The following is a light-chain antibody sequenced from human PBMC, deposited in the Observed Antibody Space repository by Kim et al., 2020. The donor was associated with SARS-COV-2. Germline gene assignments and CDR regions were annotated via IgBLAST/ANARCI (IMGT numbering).Light chain of an antibody. Sequence: SYELTQPPSVSVSPGQTASITCSGDQLGDKYACWYQQKPGQSPVLVIYQDSKRPSGIPERFSGSNSGNTATLTISGTQAMDEADYYCQAWDSITYVFGTG. CDR3: QAWDSITYV. CDR2: QDS. CDR1: QLGDKY. J-gene: IGLJ1*01. V-gene: IGLV3-1*01.